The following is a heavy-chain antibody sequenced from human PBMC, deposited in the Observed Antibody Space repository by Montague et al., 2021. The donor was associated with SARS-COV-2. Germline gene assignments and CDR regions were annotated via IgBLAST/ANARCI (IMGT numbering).Heavy chain of an antibody. J-gene: IGHJ6*02. D-gene: IGHD3-3*01. Sequence: SLKGRFTISRDSSKNTLYLQMKSLRVEDTAVYYCARAQIFEMVTLYHGMVVWGQGTTVTVSS. CDR3: ARAQIFEMVTLYHGMVV. V-gene: IGHV3-30*06.